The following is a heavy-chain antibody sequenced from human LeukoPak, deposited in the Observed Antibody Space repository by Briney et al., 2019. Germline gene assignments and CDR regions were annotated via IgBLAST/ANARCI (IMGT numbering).Heavy chain of an antibody. Sequence: SETLSLTCTVSGGSISSSSYYWGWIRQPPGKGLEWIGSIYYSGSTYYNPSLKSRVTISVDTSKNQFSLKLSSVTAADTAVYYCARLSYSSGWYYFDYWGQGTLVTASS. CDR2: IYYSGST. D-gene: IGHD6-19*01. V-gene: IGHV4-39*01. CDR3: ARLSYSSGWYYFDY. CDR1: GGSISSSSYY. J-gene: IGHJ4*02.